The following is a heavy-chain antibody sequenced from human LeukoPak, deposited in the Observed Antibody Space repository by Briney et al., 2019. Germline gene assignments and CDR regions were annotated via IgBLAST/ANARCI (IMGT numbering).Heavy chain of an antibody. CDR3: ARVQVLVTTVAWADY. V-gene: IGHV1-18*01. D-gene: IGHD4-23*01. CDR1: GYSENFYG. CDR2: ISVYNGST. J-gene: IGHJ4*02. Sequence: ASVKVSCKTLGYSENFYGITWVRQVAGQGLEWMGWISVYNGSTNYAQKLQGRVTMTTDTSTSTAYMELRSLRSDDTAVYYCARVQVLVTTVAWADYWGQGTLVTVS.